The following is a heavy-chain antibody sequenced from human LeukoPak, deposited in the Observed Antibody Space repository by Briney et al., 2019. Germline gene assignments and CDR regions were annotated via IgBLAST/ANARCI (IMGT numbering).Heavy chain of an antibody. D-gene: IGHD3-3*01. V-gene: IGHV1-69*05. Sequence: ASVTVSCKASGGTFSSYAISWVRQAPGQGLEWMGGIIPIFGTANYAQKFQGRVTITTDESTSTAYMELSSLRSEDTAVYYCARGVGGTIFGSDYYYMDVWGKGTTVTVSS. CDR2: IIPIFGTA. CDR3: ARGVGGTIFGSDYYYMDV. CDR1: GGTFSSYA. J-gene: IGHJ6*03.